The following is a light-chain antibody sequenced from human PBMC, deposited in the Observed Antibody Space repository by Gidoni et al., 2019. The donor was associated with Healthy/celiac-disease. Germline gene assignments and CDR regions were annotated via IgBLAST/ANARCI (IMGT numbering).Light chain of an antibody. V-gene: IGKV1-33*01. CDR1: QDILNY. Sequence: DIQMTQYPSSLSASVGDRVTITFQASQDILNYLNWYQQKAGKDPKLLIYYASTLEAGVPSRFSGSGSGTAFTFTISSLQPEDIATYYCQQYYNLSYTFGQGTKLEI. CDR3: QQYYNLSYT. J-gene: IGKJ2*01. CDR2: YAS.